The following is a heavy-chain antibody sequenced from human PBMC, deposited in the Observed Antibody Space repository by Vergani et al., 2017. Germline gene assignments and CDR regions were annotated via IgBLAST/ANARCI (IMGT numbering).Heavy chain of an antibody. D-gene: IGHD3-22*01. CDR1: GFTFSDYY. Sequence: QVQLVESGGGVVQPGRSLRLSCAASGFTFSDYYMSWIRQAPGKGLEWVSYISSSGSTIYYADSVKGRFTISRDNAKNSLYLQMNSLRAEDTAVYYCARGLYYYDSSGYYLAERYYFDYWGQGTLVTVSS. CDR3: ARGLYYYDSSGYYLAERYYFDY. V-gene: IGHV3-11*04. J-gene: IGHJ4*02. CDR2: ISSSGSTI.